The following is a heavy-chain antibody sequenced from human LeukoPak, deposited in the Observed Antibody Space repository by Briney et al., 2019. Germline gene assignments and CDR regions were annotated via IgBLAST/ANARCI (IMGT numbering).Heavy chain of an antibody. V-gene: IGHV1-58*01. CDR1: GFTFTSSA. D-gene: IGHD3-22*01. CDR2: IVVGSGNT. Sequence: GTSVKVSCKASGFTFTSSAVQWVRQARGQRLEWIGWIVVGSGNTNYAQKFQERVTITRDMSTSTAYMELSSLRSEDTAVYYCARDVQDYYDSSGYPPYYYGMDVWGQGTTVTVSS. J-gene: IGHJ6*02. CDR3: ARDVQDYYDSSGYPPYYYGMDV.